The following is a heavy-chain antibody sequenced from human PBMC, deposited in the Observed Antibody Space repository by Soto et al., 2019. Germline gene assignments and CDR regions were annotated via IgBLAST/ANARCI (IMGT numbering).Heavy chain of an antibody. D-gene: IGHD1-20*01. CDR2: IYSSGST. V-gene: IGHV4-30-4*01. CDR1: GGSISSGDDF. CDR3: ARDRAKWKDYYYSGMDV. J-gene: IGHJ6*02. Sequence: QVQLQESGPGLVNPSQTLSLTCTVSGGSISSGDDFWTWIRQPPGKGLEWIGYIYSSGSTYYNPSLQSRLTMSVDTSKNQFSLKLSSVTAADTAVYYCARDRAKWKDYYYSGMDVWGQGTTVTVPS.